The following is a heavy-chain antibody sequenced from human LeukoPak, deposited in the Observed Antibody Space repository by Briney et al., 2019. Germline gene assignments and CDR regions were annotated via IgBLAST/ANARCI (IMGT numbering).Heavy chain of an antibody. CDR1: GYTFPNYY. CDR2: INPSGGST. CDR3: ARDRYSISSLFDF. Sequence: ASVKVSCKASGYTFPNYYIHWVRQAPGQGLEWMGIINPSGGSTTYAQKFQGRVTITRDTPTSTVYMVLSSLRSEDTAVYYCARDRYSISSLFDFWGQGTLVTVSS. V-gene: IGHV1-46*01. J-gene: IGHJ4*02. D-gene: IGHD6-6*01.